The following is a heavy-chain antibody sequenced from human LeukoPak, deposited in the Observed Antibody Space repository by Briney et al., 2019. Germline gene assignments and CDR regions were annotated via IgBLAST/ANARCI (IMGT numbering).Heavy chain of an antibody. CDR1: GFTFSSYA. CDR2: ISGSGGST. V-gene: IGHV3-23*01. D-gene: IGHD2-15*01. J-gene: IGHJ4*02. CDR3: ARVLLGYCSGGSCPPFDY. Sequence: GGSLRLSCAASGFTFSSYAMSWVRQAPGKGLEWVSAISGSGGSTYYADSVKGRFTISRDNAKNTLYLQMNSLRAEDTAVYYCARVLLGYCSGGSCPPFDYWGQGTLVTVSS.